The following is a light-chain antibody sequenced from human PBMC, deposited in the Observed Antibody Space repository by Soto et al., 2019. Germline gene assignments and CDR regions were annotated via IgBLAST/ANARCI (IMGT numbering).Light chain of an antibody. Sequence: EKVMTKSPATVSVSKRERGTRAWRVSQSASSNLACYQQQPPQAPRLLLYGTSTRSTSIPPRFSGSGSWTEFTLTTISFLSEDFAVSYCQQYTNWPPYRFGQGARLDIK. V-gene: IGKV3-15*01. CDR1: QSASSN. CDR3: QQYTNWPPYR. J-gene: IGKJ5*01. CDR2: GTS.